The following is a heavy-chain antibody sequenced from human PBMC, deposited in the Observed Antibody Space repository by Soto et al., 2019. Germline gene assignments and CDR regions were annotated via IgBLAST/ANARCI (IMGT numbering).Heavy chain of an antibody. D-gene: IGHD3-3*01. V-gene: IGHV3-48*01. CDR2: ISSSSSTI. CDR3: ARERVVIISIGGIGDYYYYYMDV. Sequence: VQLVESGGGLVQPGGSLRLSCAASGFTFSSYSMNWVRQAPGKGLEWVSYISSSSSTIYYADSVKGRFTISRDNAKNSLYLQINSLRAEDTAVYYCARERVVIISIGGIGDYYYYYMDVWGKGTTVTVSS. J-gene: IGHJ6*03. CDR1: GFTFSSYS.